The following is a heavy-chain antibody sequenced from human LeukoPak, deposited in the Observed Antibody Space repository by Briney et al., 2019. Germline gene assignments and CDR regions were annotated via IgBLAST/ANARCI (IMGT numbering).Heavy chain of an antibody. CDR2: ITWNSRDI. CDR3: TKRSGGRSIAASTDYYYDMDV. D-gene: IGHD6-13*01. V-gene: IGHV3-9*01. J-gene: IGHJ6*02. Sequence: GGSLRLSCAASGFSFDDYAMHWVRQAPGKGLEWVSGITWNSRDIGYADSVKGRFTNSRDNAKKSLFLQMNSLRPEDTALYYCTKRSGGRSIAASTDYYYDMDVWGQGTTVTVSS. CDR1: GFSFDDYA.